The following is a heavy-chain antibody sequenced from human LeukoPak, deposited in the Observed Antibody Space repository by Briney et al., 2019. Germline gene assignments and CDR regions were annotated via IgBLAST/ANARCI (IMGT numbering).Heavy chain of an antibody. J-gene: IGHJ4*02. Sequence: GGSLRLSCAASGFAFSSNWMTWVRQAPGKGLEWVANIKPDGSERYYVESVKGRFTISRDNAKNSIFLQMDSLRAEDTALYYCARDYDWGQGTLVTVSS. CDR1: GFAFSSNW. CDR2: IKPDGSER. D-gene: IGHD3-16*01. V-gene: IGHV3-7*04. CDR3: ARDYD.